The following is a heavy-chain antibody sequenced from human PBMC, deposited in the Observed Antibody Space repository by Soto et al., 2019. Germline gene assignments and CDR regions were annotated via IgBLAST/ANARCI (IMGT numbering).Heavy chain of an antibody. CDR3: ARHPERIAEIGWFDP. CDR1: GYTFTSYD. D-gene: IGHD6-13*01. J-gene: IGHJ5*02. CDR2: MNPNSGNT. Sequence: ASVKVSCKASGYTFTSYDINWVRQATGQGLEWMGWMNPNSGNTGYAQKFQGRVTMTRNTSISTAYMELRSLRAEDTAVYYCARHPERIAEIGWFDPWGQGTLVTVSS. V-gene: IGHV1-8*01.